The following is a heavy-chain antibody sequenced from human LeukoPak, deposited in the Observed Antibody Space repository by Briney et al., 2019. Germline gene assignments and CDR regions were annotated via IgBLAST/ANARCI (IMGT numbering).Heavy chain of an antibody. V-gene: IGHV4-59*04. CDR1: GGSISSYY. CDR2: IYYSGST. J-gene: IGHJ4*02. CDR3: ARLYCSSTSCQFDY. Sequence: SETLSLTCTVSGGSISSYYWSWIRQPPGKGLEWIGYIYYSGSTYYNPSLKSRVTISVDTSKNQFSLKLSSVTAADTAVYYCARLYCSSTSCQFDYWGQGTLVTVSS. D-gene: IGHD2-2*01.